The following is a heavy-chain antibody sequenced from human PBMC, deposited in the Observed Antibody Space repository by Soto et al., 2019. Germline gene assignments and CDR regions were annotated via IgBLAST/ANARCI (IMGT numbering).Heavy chain of an antibody. CDR2: ISSSSSTI. D-gene: IGHD2-15*01. J-gene: IGHJ6*02. Sequence: EVQLVESGGGLVQPGGSLRLSCAASGFTFRGYSMNWVRQAPGKGLEWVSYISSSSSTIYYADSVKGRFTISRDNAKNSLYLQMNSLRDEDTAVYSCARDIGCSGGSCYYYGMDVWGQGTTVTVSS. V-gene: IGHV3-48*02. CDR1: GFTFRGYS. CDR3: ARDIGCSGGSCYYYGMDV.